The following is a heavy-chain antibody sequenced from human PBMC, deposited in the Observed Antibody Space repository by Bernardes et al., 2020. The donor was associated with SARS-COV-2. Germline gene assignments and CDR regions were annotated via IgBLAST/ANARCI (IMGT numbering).Heavy chain of an antibody. V-gene: IGHV1-2*02. Sequence: ASVKVSCKTSGYTFTGYYLHWVRQAPGQGLEWMGWIYPNSGGTKYSQKFQGRVTMTRDTSITTAYMELSSLRFDDTAVYYCASVTYSDYNDFDYGGQGTVVTVSS. J-gene: IGHJ4*02. CDR3: ASVTYSDYNDFDY. CDR2: IYPNSGGT. CDR1: GYTFTGYY. D-gene: IGHD5-12*01.